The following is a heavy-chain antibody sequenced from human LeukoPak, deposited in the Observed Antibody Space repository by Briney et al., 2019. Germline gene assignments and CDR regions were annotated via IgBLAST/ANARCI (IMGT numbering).Heavy chain of an antibody. V-gene: IGHV3-11*01. J-gene: IGHJ4*02. D-gene: IGHD2-2*01. CDR1: GFTFSDYF. CDR3: ARVSVPAARIQLYYFDY. Sequence: RGSLRLSCAASGFTFSDYFMSWIRQAPGKGLEWVSYISRSGSSIYYGDSVKGRFTISRDNAKNSLYLQMNSLRAEDTAAYYCARVSVPAARIQLYYFDYWGQGTLVTVSS. CDR2: ISRSGSSI.